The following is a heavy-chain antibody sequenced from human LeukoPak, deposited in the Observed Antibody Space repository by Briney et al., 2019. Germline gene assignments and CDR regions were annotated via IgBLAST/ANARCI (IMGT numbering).Heavy chain of an antibody. CDR3: ARYCSGGCYSGVDY. CDR1: GFTFSSHG. V-gene: IGHV3-30*03. D-gene: IGHD2-15*01. CDR2: ISYDGYNK. Sequence: GGSLRLSCAASGFTFSSHGIHWVRQAPGKGLEWVAVISYDGYNKNYADSVKGRFTISRDNSKNTLYLQMNSLRAEDTAVYYCARYCSGGCYSGVDYWAREPWSASPQ. J-gene: IGHJ4*02.